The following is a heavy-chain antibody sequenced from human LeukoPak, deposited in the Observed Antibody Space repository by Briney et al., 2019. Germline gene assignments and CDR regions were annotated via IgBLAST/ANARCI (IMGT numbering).Heavy chain of an antibody. CDR2: INPDSGDA. V-gene: IGHV1-8*01. J-gene: IGHJ4*02. Sequence: VASVKVSCKASGYTFTSHDINWVRQASGQGLEWMGYINPDSGDAGYAREFQGRLTVTRDNSITTAYMELDSLTAADTAVYYCTRGWDHWGLGTLVTVSS. CDR3: TRGWDH. CDR1: GYTFTSHD.